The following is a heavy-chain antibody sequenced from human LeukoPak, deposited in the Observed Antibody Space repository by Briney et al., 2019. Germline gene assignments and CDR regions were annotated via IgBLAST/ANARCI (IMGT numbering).Heavy chain of an antibody. CDR3: ARETRLHSGSYSNDAFDI. V-gene: IGHV4-59*01. D-gene: IGHD1-26*01. CDR1: GGSIRSYY. J-gene: IGHJ3*02. Sequence: PSETLSLTCTVFGGSIRSYYWSWIRQPPGKGLEWVGYISYSGSTDYNPSLKSRVTISLDTSKNQFSLRLSSVTAADTAVYYCARETRLHSGSYSNDAFDIWGQGTMVTVSS. CDR2: ISYSGST.